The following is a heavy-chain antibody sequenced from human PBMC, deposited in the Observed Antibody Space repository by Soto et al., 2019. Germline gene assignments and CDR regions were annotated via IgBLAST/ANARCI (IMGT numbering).Heavy chain of an antibody. D-gene: IGHD5-18*01. Sequence: GESLKISCNASGYSFTTYCIGLALQMPGKGLEWMGIIYPGDSDTRYSPSFQGQVTISADKSISTAYLQWSSLKASDTAVYYCARHRRDTAFNVWGQGTTVTVSS. V-gene: IGHV5-51*01. CDR1: GYSFTTYC. CDR2: IYPGDSDT. J-gene: IGHJ6*02. CDR3: ARHRRDTAFNV.